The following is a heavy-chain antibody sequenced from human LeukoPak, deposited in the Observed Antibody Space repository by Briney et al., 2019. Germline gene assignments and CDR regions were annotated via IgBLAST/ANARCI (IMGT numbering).Heavy chain of an antibody. Sequence: PGGSLRLSCAVSGFTFNEYVMSWVRQAPGSSLEWVSAVRSSCFSTYYTDSVEGRLTIPRHNFKNNLYRQLYSLRGQYAAVYYCSKEADNSGTYYMDVWGKGTTVTVSS. CDR3: SKEADNSGTYYMDV. V-gene: IGHV3-23*01. J-gene: IGHJ6*03. CDR1: GFTFNEYV. CDR2: VRSSCFST. D-gene: IGHD2/OR15-2a*01.